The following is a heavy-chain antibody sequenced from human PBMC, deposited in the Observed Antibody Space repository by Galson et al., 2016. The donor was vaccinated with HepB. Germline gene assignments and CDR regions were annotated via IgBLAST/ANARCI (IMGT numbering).Heavy chain of an antibody. CDR2: IWTGGST. Sequence: SLRLSCAVSGFTVSNKYMSWVRQALGKGLEWVAVIWTGGSTNYADSVKGRFTISRDKSKNTLYLQMNSLRVEDTAVYYCATGYGSGRSWDSGGQGTLVTVSS. J-gene: IGHJ4*02. D-gene: IGHD3-10*01. CDR3: ATGYGSGRSWDS. V-gene: IGHV3-53*01. CDR1: GFTVSNKY.